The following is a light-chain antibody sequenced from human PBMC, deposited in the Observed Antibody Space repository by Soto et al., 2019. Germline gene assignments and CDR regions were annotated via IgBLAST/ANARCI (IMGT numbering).Light chain of an antibody. V-gene: IGLV2-14*01. CDR2: DVS. Sequence: QSALTQPASVSGSPGQSITISCTGTSSDVGGYNYVSWYQQHPGKAPKLMIYDVSNRPSGASNRFSGSKSGNTASLTISGLQAEDEADYYCSSYTRSSTLYVFGTRTKVTVL. J-gene: IGLJ1*01. CDR1: SSDVGGYNY. CDR3: SSYTRSSTLYV.